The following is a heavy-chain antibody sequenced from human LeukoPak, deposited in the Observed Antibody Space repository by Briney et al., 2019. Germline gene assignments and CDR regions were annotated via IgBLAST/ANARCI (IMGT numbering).Heavy chain of an antibody. Sequence: GESLKISCKGSEYNFASYWIAWVRQMPGKGLEWMGIIDVGDSDTRYSPSFQGQVTISADKSINTAYLQWSSLKASDTAMYYCARHVVRGVIFDWFDPWGQGTLVTVPS. CDR3: ARHVVRGVIFDWFDP. J-gene: IGHJ5*02. CDR2: IDVGDSDT. V-gene: IGHV5-51*01. D-gene: IGHD3-10*02. CDR1: EYNFASYW.